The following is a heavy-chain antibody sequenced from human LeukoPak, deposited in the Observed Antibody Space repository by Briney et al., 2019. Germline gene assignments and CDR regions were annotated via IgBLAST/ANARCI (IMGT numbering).Heavy chain of an antibody. J-gene: IGHJ4*02. CDR2: INPSDGVI. CDR3: ARRGSGSYVLDY. V-gene: IGHV1-46*01. CDR1: EYTFTRYY. D-gene: IGHD3-10*01. Sequence: ASVKVSCKSSEYTFTRYYMRWVRQAPGQGLEWMGIINPSDGVIDYAQKFQDRVTMTRDTSTSTVYMELSSLRSEDTAVYYCARRGSGSYVLDYWGQGTLVTVSS.